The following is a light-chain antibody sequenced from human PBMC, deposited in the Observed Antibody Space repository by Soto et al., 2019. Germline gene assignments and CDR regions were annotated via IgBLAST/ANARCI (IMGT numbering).Light chain of an antibody. V-gene: IGLV2-8*01. J-gene: IGLJ1*01. CDR1: SSDVGGYNY. CDR2: EVN. Sequence: QSALAQPRSVSGSPGQSVTISCTGTSSDVGGYNYVSWYQHHPGKAPKLLVYEVNKRPSGVPDRFSGSKSGNTASLTVSGLQAEDEADYYCTSHAGTINFPYIFGTGTKVTVL. CDR3: TSHAGTINFPYI.